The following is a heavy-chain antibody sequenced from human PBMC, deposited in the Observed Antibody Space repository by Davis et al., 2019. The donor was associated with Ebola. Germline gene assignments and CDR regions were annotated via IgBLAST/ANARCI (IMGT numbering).Heavy chain of an antibody. CDR3: ARTPLPDPPSHYYLFMDS. V-gene: IGHV4-4*09. CDR2: TINIGWT. J-gene: IGHJ6*03. CDR1: GASISTYS. Sequence: MPSETLSPTCTASGASISTYSWSWIRQPPGKGPEWTGYTINIGWTNHNASLKSRFTISVDTSTNHFYLRLSSVVAADTAVYYCARTPLPDPPSHYYLFMDSKGKRTTVTVSS.